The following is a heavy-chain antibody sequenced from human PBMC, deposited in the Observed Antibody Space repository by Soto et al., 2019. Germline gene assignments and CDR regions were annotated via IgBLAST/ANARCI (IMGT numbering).Heavy chain of an antibody. D-gene: IGHD3-10*01. J-gene: IGHJ4*02. CDR2: ISGLNGNT. V-gene: IGHV1-18*01. Sequence: QVHLVQSGVEVKKPGASVKVSCKASGYSFSTYGISWVRQAPGQGLEWMGWISGLNGNTNYAQNPQGSFPMTTDTSTSTAYMELRSLGFDDTAMYYCARDLFGEDGAGYFDYWGQGTLVTVSS. CDR1: GYSFSTYG. CDR3: ARDLFGEDGAGYFDY.